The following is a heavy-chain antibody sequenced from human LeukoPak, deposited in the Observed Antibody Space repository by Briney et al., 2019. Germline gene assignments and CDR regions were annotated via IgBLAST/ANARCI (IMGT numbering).Heavy chain of an antibody. CDR3: ARAAGGGHIVVVTAIPYNWFDP. CDR1: GGSISSDSYY. V-gene: IGHV4-39*07. Sequence: SETLSLTCTVTGGSISSDSYYWGWIRQPPGKGLEWIGSIYYGGSTYYNPSLKSRVTISIDTSKNQFSLKLISVTAADTAVYYCARAAGGGHIVVVTAIPYNWFDPWGQGTLVTVSS. CDR2: IYYGGST. D-gene: IGHD2-21*02. J-gene: IGHJ5*02.